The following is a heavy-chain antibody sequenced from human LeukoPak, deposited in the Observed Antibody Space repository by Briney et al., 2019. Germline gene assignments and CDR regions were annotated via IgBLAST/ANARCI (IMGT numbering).Heavy chain of an antibody. J-gene: IGHJ4*02. CDR2: IYYEGSI. CDR3: ASPSSSWLYFDY. Sequence: SETLSLTCTVSGASIISYYWNWIRQPPGKGLEWIGYIYYEGSIKYNPSLNSRVTISVDTSKNQFSLKLTSVTAADTAVYYCASPSSSWLYFDYWSQGTLVTVSS. D-gene: IGHD6-13*01. CDR1: GASIISYY. V-gene: IGHV4-59*01.